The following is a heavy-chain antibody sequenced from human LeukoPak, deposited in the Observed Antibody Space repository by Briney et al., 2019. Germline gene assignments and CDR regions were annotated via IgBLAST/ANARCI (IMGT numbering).Heavy chain of an antibody. V-gene: IGHV3-48*04. CDR2: ISSSSSTI. Sequence: PGGSLRLSCAASGFTFSSYSMNWVRQAPGKGLEWVSYISSSSSTIYYADSVKGRFTISRDNAKNSLYLQMNSLRAEDTAVYYCARGLSSAGMDVWGQGTTVTVSS. CDR1: GFTFSSYS. D-gene: IGHD1-26*01. J-gene: IGHJ6*02. CDR3: ARGLSSAGMDV.